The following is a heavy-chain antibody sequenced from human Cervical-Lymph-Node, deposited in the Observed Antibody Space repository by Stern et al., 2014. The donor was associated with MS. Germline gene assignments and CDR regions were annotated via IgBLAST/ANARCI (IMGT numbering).Heavy chain of an antibody. CDR2: INPNSGTT. J-gene: IGHJ5*02. V-gene: IGHV1-46*03. Sequence: QVQLVESGAEVKKPGASVNVSCEASGFSFTTHYMHWIRQAPGEGLEWVGMINPNSGTTSYARQFQGRVIITRDTSTSTIYMELTGLRSEDTALYFCTRVHRERRALDHFDPWGQGTLVTVSS. CDR1: GFSFTTHY. CDR3: TRVHRERRALDHFDP. D-gene: IGHD1-1*01.